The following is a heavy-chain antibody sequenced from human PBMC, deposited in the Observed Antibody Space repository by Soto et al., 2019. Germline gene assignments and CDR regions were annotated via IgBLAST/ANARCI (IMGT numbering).Heavy chain of an antibody. CDR1: DGSIGSADFY. CDR3: ARARQGSYGFSHYSYGMDV. V-gene: IGHV4-30-4*01. D-gene: IGHD5-18*01. Sequence: QVQLQESGPGLVKPSQTLSLTCTVSDGSIGSADFYWTWIRQPPGRGLEWIGYIYYSGTTYYNPSLRSRVTISVDTSKNQFSLNLRSVTAADTAVYHCARARQGSYGFSHYSYGMDVWGQGTTVTVSS. J-gene: IGHJ6*02. CDR2: IYYSGTT.